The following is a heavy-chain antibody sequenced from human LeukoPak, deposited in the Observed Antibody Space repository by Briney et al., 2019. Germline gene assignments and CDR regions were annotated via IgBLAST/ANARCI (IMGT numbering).Heavy chain of an antibody. V-gene: IGHV3-48*01. CDR1: GFTFSSYS. Sequence: GGSLRLSCAASGFTFSSYSMNWVRQAPGKGLEWVSYISSSSSTIYYADSVRGRFTISRDNSKSTLSLQMNSLSAEDTAIYYCATYRQVLLPFESWGQGTLVTVSS. CDR3: ATYRQVLLPFES. J-gene: IGHJ4*02. D-gene: IGHD2-8*02. CDR2: ISSSSSTI.